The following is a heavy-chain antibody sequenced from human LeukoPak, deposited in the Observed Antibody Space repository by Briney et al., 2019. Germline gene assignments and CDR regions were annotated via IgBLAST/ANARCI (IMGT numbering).Heavy chain of an antibody. J-gene: IGHJ4*02. Sequence: LRLSCAASGFTFDDYAMHWVRQAPGKGLEWVSGISWNSGSIGYADSVKGRFTISRDNAKNSLYLQMNSLRAEDTALYYCAKDMGALYYDILTGVYFDYWGQGTLVTVSS. V-gene: IGHV3-9*01. CDR1: GFTFDDYA. D-gene: IGHD3-9*01. CDR2: ISWNSGSI. CDR3: AKDMGALYYDILTGVYFDY.